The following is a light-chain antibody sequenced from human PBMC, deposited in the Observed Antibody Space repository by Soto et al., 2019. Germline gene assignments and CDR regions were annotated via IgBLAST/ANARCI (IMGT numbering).Light chain of an antibody. CDR3: QQCESLLLT. J-gene: IGKJ5*01. Sequence: IQMTQSPSSLSASVGDRVTITCRASQNINRNLIWYQQKPGKAPKLLIYDASDLEAGVPSRFSGSGSGTGFTFTISSLQPEDFATYYCQQCESLLLTFGQGTRVEIK. V-gene: IGKV1-33*01. CDR2: DAS. CDR1: QNINRN.